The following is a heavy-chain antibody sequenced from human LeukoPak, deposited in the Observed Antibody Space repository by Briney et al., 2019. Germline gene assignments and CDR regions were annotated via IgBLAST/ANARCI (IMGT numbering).Heavy chain of an antibody. Sequence: GGSLRLSCAASGFTFTSYSMNWVRQAPGKGLEWVSSISSSSSYTYYAASVKGRFTISRDNAKNPLYLQMNSLRAEDTAVYYCAGGVTAIPTYFDYWGQGTLVTVSS. CDR2: ISSSSSYT. CDR3: AGGVTAIPTYFDY. J-gene: IGHJ4*02. CDR1: GFTFTSYS. V-gene: IGHV3-21*01. D-gene: IGHD2-21*02.